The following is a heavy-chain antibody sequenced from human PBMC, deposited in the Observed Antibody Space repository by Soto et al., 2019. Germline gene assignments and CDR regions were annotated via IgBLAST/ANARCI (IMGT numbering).Heavy chain of an antibody. D-gene: IGHD6-13*01. CDR3: AKVLRSSSWEVPDDY. V-gene: IGHV3-23*01. CDR2: ISGSGGST. CDR1: GFTFSSYA. Sequence: GGFLRLSCAASGFTFSSYAMSWVRQAPGKGLEWVSAISGSGGSTYYADSVKGRFTISRDNSKNTLYLQMNSLRAEDTAVYYCAKVLRSSSWEVPDDYWGQGTLVTVSS. J-gene: IGHJ4*02.